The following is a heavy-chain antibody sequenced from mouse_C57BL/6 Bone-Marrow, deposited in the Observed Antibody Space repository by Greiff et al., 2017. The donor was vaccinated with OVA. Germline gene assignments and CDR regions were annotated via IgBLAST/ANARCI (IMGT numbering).Heavy chain of an antibody. V-gene: IGHV1-81*01. CDR3: ARLGYFGTPYAMDY. CDR1: GYTFTSYG. J-gene: IGHJ4*01. Sequence: VQLVESGAELARPGASVKLSCKASGYTFTSYGISWVKQRPGQGLEWIGEIYPRSGNTYYNEKFKGKATLTADKSSSTAYMELRSLTSEDSAVYFCARLGYFGTPYAMDYWGQGTSVTVSS. D-gene: IGHD1-1*01. CDR2: IYPRSGNT.